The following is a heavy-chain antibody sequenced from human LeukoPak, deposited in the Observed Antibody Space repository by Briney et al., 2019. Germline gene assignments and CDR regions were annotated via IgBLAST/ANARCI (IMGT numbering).Heavy chain of an antibody. V-gene: IGHV4-39*01. CDR3: ARHEELLRNFDY. J-gene: IGHJ4*02. D-gene: IGHD1-26*01. CDR2: IYYSGST. Sequence: SETLSLTCTVSGGSISSSSYYWGWIRQPPGKGLEWIGSIYYSGSTYYNPSLKSRVTISVDTSKNQFSLKLSSVAAADTAVYYCARHEELLRNFDYWGQGTLVTVSS. CDR1: GGSISSSSYY.